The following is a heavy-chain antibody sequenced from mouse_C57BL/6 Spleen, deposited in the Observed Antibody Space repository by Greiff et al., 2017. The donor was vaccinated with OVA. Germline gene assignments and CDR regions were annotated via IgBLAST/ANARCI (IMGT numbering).Heavy chain of an antibody. CDR3: ARPYYFDY. CDR2: IYPRDGST. J-gene: IGHJ2*01. Sequence: VKLVESGPELVKPGASVKLSCKASGYTFTSYDINWVKQRPGQGLEWIGWIYPRDGSTKYNEKFKGKATLTVDTSSSTAYMELHSLTSEDSAVYFCARPYYFDYWGQGTTLTVSS. CDR1: GYTFTSYD. V-gene: IGHV1-85*01.